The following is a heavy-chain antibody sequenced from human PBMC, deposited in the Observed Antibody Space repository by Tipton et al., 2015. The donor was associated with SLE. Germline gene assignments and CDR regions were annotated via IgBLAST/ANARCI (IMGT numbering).Heavy chain of an antibody. CDR1: GGSISSYY. Sequence: TPSLTCTVSGGSISSYYWSWIRQPPGKGLEWIGYIYYSGSTNYNPSLKSRVTISVDTSKNQFSLKLSSVTAADTAVYYCASSKRGPGYGGYFDYWGQGTLVTVSS. D-gene: IGHD5-12*01. V-gene: IGHV4-59*01. CDR3: ASSKRGPGYGGYFDY. CDR2: IYYSGST. J-gene: IGHJ4*02.